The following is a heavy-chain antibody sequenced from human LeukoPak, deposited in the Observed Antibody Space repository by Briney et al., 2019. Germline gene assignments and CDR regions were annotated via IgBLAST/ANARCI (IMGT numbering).Heavy chain of an antibody. D-gene: IGHD3-22*01. CDR1: GFTLSSYA. CDR3: ATDYDSSGYDY. Sequence: PGRSLRLSCAASGFTLSSYAMHWVRQAPGKGLEWVAVISYDGSNKYYADSVKGRFTISRDNSKNTLYLQMNSLRAEDTAVYYCATDYDSSGYDYWGQGTLVTVSS. CDR2: ISYDGSNK. J-gene: IGHJ4*02. V-gene: IGHV3-30*04.